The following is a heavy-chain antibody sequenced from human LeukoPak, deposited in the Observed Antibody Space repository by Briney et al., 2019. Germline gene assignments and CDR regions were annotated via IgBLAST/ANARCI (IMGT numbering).Heavy chain of an antibody. D-gene: IGHD6-19*01. Sequence: GGSLRLSCAASGFTFSSYAMHWVRQAPGKGLEWVAVISYDGSNKYYADSVKGRFTISRDNSKNTLYLQMNSLRAEDTAVYYGARVPLLYSSGWYGLDYWGQGTLVTVSS. J-gene: IGHJ4*02. CDR3: ARVPLLYSSGWYGLDY. CDR1: GFTFSSYA. V-gene: IGHV3-30-3*01. CDR2: ISYDGSNK.